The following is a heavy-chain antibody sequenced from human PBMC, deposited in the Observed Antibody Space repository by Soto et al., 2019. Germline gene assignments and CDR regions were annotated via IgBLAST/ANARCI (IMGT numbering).Heavy chain of an antibody. CDR3: AEGKRITTTYPAFDS. CDR2: FSRAXGRT. V-gene: IGHV3-23*01. D-gene: IGHD3-22*01. J-gene: IGHJ5*01. CDR1: GFTVSRSP. Sequence: GGSLSLGCAGSGFTVSRSPMSWVRHAPGNGLEWVSTFSRAXGRTCYSDSVNGRFTISRENFNSSLELQMSSLRAEDTDVYYYAEGKRITTTYPAFDSRAHRCLVTVSS.